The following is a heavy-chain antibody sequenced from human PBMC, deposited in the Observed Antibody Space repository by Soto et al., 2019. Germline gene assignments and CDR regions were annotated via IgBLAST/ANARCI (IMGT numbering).Heavy chain of an antibody. CDR3: ARDLIYYDSTVGWYFDL. J-gene: IGHJ2*01. D-gene: IGHD3-22*01. CDR2: IYYSGST. V-gene: IGHV4-59*12. CDR1: GGSISSYY. Sequence: SXTLSLAFTVSGGSISSYYWSWIRQPPVKGLEWIGYIYYSGSTNYADSVKGRFTISRDNAKNSLYLQMNSLRAEDTAVYYCARDLIYYDSTVGWYFDLWGRGTLVTVSS.